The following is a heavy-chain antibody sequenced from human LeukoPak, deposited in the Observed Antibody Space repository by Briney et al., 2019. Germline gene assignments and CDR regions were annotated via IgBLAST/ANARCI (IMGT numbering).Heavy chain of an antibody. CDR2: ISYSGKT. Sequence: SETLSLTCTVSGGSVISSSYFWGWIRQPPGKGLEWIGSISYSGKTYYNPSLKSRVTISVDTSKNQVSLKLSSVTAADTAVYYCARGPLRLRYSSSCHFDYWGQGTLVTVSS. D-gene: IGHD6-13*01. V-gene: IGHV4-39*01. J-gene: IGHJ4*02. CDR1: GGSVISSSYF. CDR3: ARGPLRLRYSSSCHFDY.